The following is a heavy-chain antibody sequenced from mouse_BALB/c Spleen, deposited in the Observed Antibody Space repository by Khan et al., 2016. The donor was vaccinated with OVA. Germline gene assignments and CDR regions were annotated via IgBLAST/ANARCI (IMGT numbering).Heavy chain of an antibody. Sequence: VQLVESGPGLVAPSQSLSITCTVSGFSLTGFGINWIRQPPGRSLEWLGMIWGDGSTDYNSALKSRLSISKDNSKSQVFLKMNSLQTDDTARYYCARELRLGGFAYWGQGTLVTVSA. J-gene: IGHJ3*01. CDR1: GFSLTGFG. CDR3: ARELRLGGFAY. D-gene: IGHD1-2*01. V-gene: IGHV2-6-7*01. CDR2: IWGDGST.